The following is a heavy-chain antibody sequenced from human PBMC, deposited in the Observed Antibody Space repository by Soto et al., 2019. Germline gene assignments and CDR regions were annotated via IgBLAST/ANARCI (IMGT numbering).Heavy chain of an antibody. J-gene: IGHJ4*02. V-gene: IGHV3-23*01. D-gene: IGHD2-2*01. CDR2: ISGIGGST. Sequence: PGGSELVPSAASGVTFRGYARRWVRQATGKGLEWVSAISGIGGSTYYADSVKGRFTISRDNSKNTLYLQMNSLRAEDTAVYYCAKDHIVVVPALYYFDFWGQGTLVTVSS. CDR3: AKDHIVVVPALYYFDF. CDR1: GVTFRGYA.